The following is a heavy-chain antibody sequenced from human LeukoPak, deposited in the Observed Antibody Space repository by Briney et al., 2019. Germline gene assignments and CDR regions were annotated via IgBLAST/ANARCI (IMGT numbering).Heavy chain of an antibody. CDR2: IHSGGAT. CDR3: ARGRGYGAYDWNDY. J-gene: IGHJ4*02. CDR1: GFPLSNNY. D-gene: IGHD5-12*01. Sequence: GGSLRLSCAASGFPLSNNYMSWVRQAPGKGVGCGSVIHSGGATYYADSVKGRFTISRDNSKHTLYLQMNTLRAEDTAVYYCARGRGYGAYDWNDYWGQGTLVTVSS. V-gene: IGHV3-53*01.